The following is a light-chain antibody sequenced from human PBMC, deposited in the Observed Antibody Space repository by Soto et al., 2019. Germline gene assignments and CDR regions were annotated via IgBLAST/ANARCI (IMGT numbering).Light chain of an antibody. Sequence: QSVLTQPPSVSGSPGQSVTISCTGTTNDFGSYTRVSWYQQPPGTAPKLMIFEGTSRPSGVPDRFSGSTSANMASLIISGLQAEDEADYYCTSPTSSSIWVFGGGTKLTVL. V-gene: IGLV2-18*02. J-gene: IGLJ3*02. CDR3: TSPTSSSIWV. CDR2: EGT. CDR1: TNDFGSYTR.